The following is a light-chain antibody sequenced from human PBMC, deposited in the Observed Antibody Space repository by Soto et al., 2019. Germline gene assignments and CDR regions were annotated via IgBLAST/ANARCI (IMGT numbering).Light chain of an antibody. CDR1: QSVSSSY. CDR3: QHFGGTTFT. J-gene: IGKJ5*01. V-gene: IGKV3-20*01. CDR2: GAS. Sequence: EVALTQSPGTLSLSPGEGATLSCRASQSVSSSYIAWYQQRPGQTPSLLIYGASTRATGIPDRFSGSGSGTHFTLTISRLEPGDFAVYYCQHFGGTTFTFGQGTRLEIK.